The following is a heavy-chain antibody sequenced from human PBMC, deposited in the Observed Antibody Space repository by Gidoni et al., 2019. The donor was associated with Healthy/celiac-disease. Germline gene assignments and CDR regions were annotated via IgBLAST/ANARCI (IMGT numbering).Heavy chain of an antibody. D-gene: IGHD2-21*01. CDR1: GFTFSSYA. CDR3: AKDLLPYCGGDCPFDY. V-gene: IGHV3-23*01. CDR2: ISGSGGST. Sequence: GCLRLSCAASGFTFSSYAMSWVRQAPGKGLEWVSAISGSGGSTYYADSVKGRFTISRDNSKNTLYLQMNSLRAEDTAVYYCAKDLLPYCGGDCPFDYWGQGTLVTVSS. J-gene: IGHJ4*02.